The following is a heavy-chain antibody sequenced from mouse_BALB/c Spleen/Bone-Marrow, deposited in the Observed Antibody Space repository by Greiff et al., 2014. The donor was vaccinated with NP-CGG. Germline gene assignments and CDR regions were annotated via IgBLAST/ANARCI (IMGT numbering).Heavy chain of an antibody. CDR2: ILPGSGST. J-gene: IGHJ1*01. V-gene: IGHV1-9*01. Sequence: QVQLQQSGAELMKPGASVKISCKATGYTFSSYWIEWVKQRPGHGLEWIGEILPGSGSTNYNEKFKGKATFTADTSSNTAYMQLSSLTSGDSAVYYCARGGGRGGYWYFDVWGAGTTVTVSS. CDR1: GYTFSSYW. CDR3: ARGGGRGGYWYFDV.